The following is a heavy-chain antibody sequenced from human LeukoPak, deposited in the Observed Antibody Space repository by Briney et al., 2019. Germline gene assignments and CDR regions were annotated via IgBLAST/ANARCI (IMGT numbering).Heavy chain of an antibody. Sequence: PGGSLRLSCAASGFSFSSYWMSWVRQPPGKGLEWVANIKQDGSEKYYVDSVKGRFTISRDNAENSLYLQMNSLRAEDTAVYYCARTTVTEIFDYWGQGTLVTVSS. CDR1: GFSFSSYW. D-gene: IGHD4-11*01. CDR2: IKQDGSEK. J-gene: IGHJ4*02. CDR3: ARTTVTEIFDY. V-gene: IGHV3-7*01.